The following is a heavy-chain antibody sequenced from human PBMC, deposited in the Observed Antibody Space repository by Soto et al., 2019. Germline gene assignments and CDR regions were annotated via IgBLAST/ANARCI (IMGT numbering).Heavy chain of an antibody. D-gene: IGHD6-13*01. J-gene: IGHJ4*02. CDR2: INANNGNP. V-gene: IGHV1-3*01. CDR3: AVSRGWWTFHY. Sequence: QVLLVQSGAEVKKPGASVQISCKASGYTFTTYDMHWVRQAPGQRLEWMGSINANNGNPKYSQRFQGRATFTRDTSATTGYMDLSSLISEDTAVYYCAVSRGWWTFHYWGQGTLVTVSS. CDR1: GYTFTTYD.